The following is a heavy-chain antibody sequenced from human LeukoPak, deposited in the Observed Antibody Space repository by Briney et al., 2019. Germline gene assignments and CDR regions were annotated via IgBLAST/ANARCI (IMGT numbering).Heavy chain of an antibody. V-gene: IGHV1-24*01. CDR3: ATDFYRGRQFDY. J-gene: IGHJ4*02. Sequence: ASVKVSCKVSGNTLTDLSMNWVRQAPGKGLEWMGGFDPEDVETIYAQKFQGRVTMTEDTSTETAYMELTSLRPEDTAVYYCATDFYRGRQFDYWGQGTLVTVSS. CDR2: FDPEDVET. D-gene: IGHD2/OR15-2a*01. CDR1: GNTLTDLS.